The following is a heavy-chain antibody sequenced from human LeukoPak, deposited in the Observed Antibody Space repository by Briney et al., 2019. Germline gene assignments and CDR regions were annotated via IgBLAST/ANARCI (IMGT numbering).Heavy chain of an antibody. V-gene: IGHV4-30-2*01. CDR3: ARSPRKYDILTGYYQYYFDY. J-gene: IGHJ4*02. D-gene: IGHD3-9*01. CDR1: GGSISSGGYS. Sequence: SQTLSLTCAVSGGSISSGGYSWSWIRQPPGKGLEWIGYIYHSGSTYYNPSLKSRVTISVDRSKNQFSLKLSSVTAADTAVYYCARSPRKYDILTGYYQYYFDYWGQGTLVTVSS. CDR2: IYHSGST.